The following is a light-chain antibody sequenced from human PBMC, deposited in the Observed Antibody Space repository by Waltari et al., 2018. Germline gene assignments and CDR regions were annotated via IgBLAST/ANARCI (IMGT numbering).Light chain of an antibody. CDR1: DNLGRW. CDR2: KAS. Sequence: DIQMTQSPSTLYAYVGDRVTITCRASDNLGRWLDWYQQKPGQAPKLLIYKASTLQSEVPPRFSGSGSGTEFTLTISSLQPGDFATYYCQQYDSYPHTFGPGTKL. J-gene: IGKJ2*01. V-gene: IGKV1-5*03. CDR3: QQYDSYPHT.